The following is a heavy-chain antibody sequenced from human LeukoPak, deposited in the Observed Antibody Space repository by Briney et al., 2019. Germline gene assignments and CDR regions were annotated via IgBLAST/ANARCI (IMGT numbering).Heavy chain of an antibody. CDR2: TYYRSKWYN. D-gene: IGHD6-19*01. CDR1: GDSVSSNSVA. CDR3: ARGMAVTGYYFDY. V-gene: IGHV6-1*01. Sequence: SQTLSLTCAISGDSVSSNSVAWNWIRQSPSRGLEWLGRTYYRSKWYNDYAVSVKSRITINPGTSKNQFSLQLNSVTPEDTAVYYCARGMAVTGYYFDYWGQGTLVTVSS. J-gene: IGHJ4*02.